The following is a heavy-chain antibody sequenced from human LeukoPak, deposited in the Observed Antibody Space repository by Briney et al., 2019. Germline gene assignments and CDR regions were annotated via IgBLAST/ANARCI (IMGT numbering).Heavy chain of an antibody. D-gene: IGHD6-19*01. V-gene: IGHV3-33*08. Sequence: GGSLRLSCAASGFTFNDFAMHWVRQLPGKGLEWVAVILSDGSNQFYADSVKGRFTISRDNSRNTLSLQMNGLRAEDTAVYYCARLAAVPGWGQGTLVTVSS. CDR3: ARLAAVPG. J-gene: IGHJ1*01. CDR1: GFTFNDFA. CDR2: ILSDGSNQ.